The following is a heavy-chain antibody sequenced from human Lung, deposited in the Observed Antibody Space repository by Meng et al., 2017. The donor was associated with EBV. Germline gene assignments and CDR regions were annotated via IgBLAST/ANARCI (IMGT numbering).Heavy chain of an antibody. CDR2: IHHSGSA. D-gene: IGHD2-21*01. J-gene: IGHJ4*02. V-gene: IGHV4-30-4*01. CDR3: ASFDHIPRRNYFDY. Sequence: LVSPSKTLHPPCLVSGGSMRSVIYHWAWILQPPGKCLELIGYIHHSGSAYYNPSLKSRVSISVDTSKNQFSLNLNSMTAADTAVYYCASFDHIPRRNYFDYWDQGTLVTVSS. CDR1: GGSMRSVIYH.